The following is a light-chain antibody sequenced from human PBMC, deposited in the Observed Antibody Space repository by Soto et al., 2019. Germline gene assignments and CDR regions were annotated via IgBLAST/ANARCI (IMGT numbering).Light chain of an antibody. CDR3: QQSHSFPPT. CDR2: GAS. Sequence: DIQMTQSPSSVSASVGDRVTITCRASQDITRWLAWYQQRPGKAPKLLIYGASSLQSGVPSRFSGSGSGTDFTLTISSLQPEYFAAYFCQQSHSFPPTFGGGTEV. V-gene: IGKV1-12*01. J-gene: IGKJ4*01. CDR1: QDITRW.